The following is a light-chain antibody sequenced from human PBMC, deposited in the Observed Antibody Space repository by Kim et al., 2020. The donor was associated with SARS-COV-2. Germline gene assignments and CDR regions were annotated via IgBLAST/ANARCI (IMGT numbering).Light chain of an antibody. CDR3: STHAGSNMFYV. CDR1: SLDVSAYDY. CDR2: EVT. V-gene: IGLV2-8*01. J-gene: IGLJ1*01. Sequence: QSVTISCTGTSLDVSAYDYVSWYQHHPGKAPKLMIYEVTQRPSGVPDRFSGSKSGNTASLTVSGLQAEDEADYYCSTHAGSNMFYVFGTGTKVTVL.